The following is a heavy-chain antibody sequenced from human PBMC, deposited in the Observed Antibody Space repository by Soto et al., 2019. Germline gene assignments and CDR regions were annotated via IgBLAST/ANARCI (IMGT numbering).Heavy chain of an antibody. CDR2: IFHTGST. V-gene: IGHV4-39*01. D-gene: IGHD1-26*01. J-gene: IGHJ4*02. CDR1: GGSISSSSYY. Sequence: SETLCLTCNVSGGSISSSSYYWGWIRQPPGKGLEWIGHIFHTGSTYYNPSLKSRVTISVDTSKNQFSLKLSSVTATDTAVYYCARRRIVVTTNFDYWGQGTLVTSPQ. CDR3: ARRRIVVTTNFDY.